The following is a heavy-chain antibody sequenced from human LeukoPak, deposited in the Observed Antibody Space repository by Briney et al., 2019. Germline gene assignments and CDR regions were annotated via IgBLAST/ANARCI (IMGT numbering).Heavy chain of an antibody. CDR2: INHSGST. CDR3: ARGAIRGLFGLDV. Sequence: KPSETLSLTCTVSGGSISGTTYYWSWVRQPPGKGLEWIGEINHSGSTNYNPSLKSRVTLSVDTNSRVSISVDTSKTPFYLELTSVTAADTAVYYCARGAIRGLFGLDVWGQGTTVTVSS. J-gene: IGHJ6*02. D-gene: IGHD3-10*01. CDR1: GGSISGTTYY. V-gene: IGHV4-39*07.